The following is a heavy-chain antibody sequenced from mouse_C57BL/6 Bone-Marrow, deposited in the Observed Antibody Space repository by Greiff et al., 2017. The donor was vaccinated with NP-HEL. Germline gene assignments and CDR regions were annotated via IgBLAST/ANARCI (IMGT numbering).Heavy chain of an antibody. V-gene: IGHV1-50*01. Sequence: QVQLQQPGAELVKPGASVKLSCKASGYTFTSYWMQWVKQGPGQGLEWIGEIDPSDSYTNYNQKFKGKATLTVDTSSSTAYMQLSSLTSEDSAVYYCARVDSSGYVSFAYWGQGTLVTVSA. CDR1: GYTFTSYW. CDR3: ARVDSSGYVSFAY. J-gene: IGHJ3*01. D-gene: IGHD3-2*02. CDR2: IDPSDSYT.